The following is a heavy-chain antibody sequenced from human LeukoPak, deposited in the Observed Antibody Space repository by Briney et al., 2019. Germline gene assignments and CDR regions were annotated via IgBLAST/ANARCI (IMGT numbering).Heavy chain of an antibody. Sequence: ASVKVSCKASGYTFTSYGISWVRQAPGQGLEWMGWISAYNGNTNYAQKLQGRVTMTADTSTSTAYMELRSLRSDDTAVYYCARDYYDSSSYTYFDYWGQGTLVTVSS. V-gene: IGHV1-18*01. CDR3: ARDYYDSSSYTYFDY. J-gene: IGHJ4*02. CDR1: GYTFTSYG. CDR2: ISAYNGNT. D-gene: IGHD3-22*01.